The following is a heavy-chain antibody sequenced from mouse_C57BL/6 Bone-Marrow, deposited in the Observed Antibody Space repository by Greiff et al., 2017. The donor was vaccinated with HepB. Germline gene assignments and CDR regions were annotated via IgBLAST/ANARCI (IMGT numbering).Heavy chain of an antibody. V-gene: IGHV5-12*01. CDR3: SRPFYPYDYSMDD. J-gene: IGHJ4*01. CDR1: GFTFSDYY. D-gene: IGHD1-1*01. Sequence: DVMLVESGGGLVQPGGSLKLSCAASGFTFSDYYMYWVRQTPEKRLEWVAYISNGGGSTYYPDTVKGRFTISEDTAKNTLYLQMSRLNSEDTAMYYCSRPFYPYDYSMDDWGQGTSVTVSS. CDR2: ISNGGGST.